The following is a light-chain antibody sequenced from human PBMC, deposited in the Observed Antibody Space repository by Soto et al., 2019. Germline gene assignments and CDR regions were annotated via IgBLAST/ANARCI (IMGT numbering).Light chain of an antibody. Sequence: QSVLTQPASVSGSPGQSITISCTGTSSDVGGYDYVSWYRQYPGTAPKLMIYEVSNRPSGVSNRFSGSKSGNTASLTISGLQAEDEADYYCSSYIGTSTIYVLGTGTSSPS. CDR3: SSYIGTSTIYV. J-gene: IGLJ1*01. CDR1: SSDVGGYDY. CDR2: EVS. V-gene: IGLV2-14*01.